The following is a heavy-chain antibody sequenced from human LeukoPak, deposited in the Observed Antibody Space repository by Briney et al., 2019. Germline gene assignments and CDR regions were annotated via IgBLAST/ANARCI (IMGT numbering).Heavy chain of an antibody. CDR3: AREFYFFDY. V-gene: IGHV3-48*02. CDR1: GFTFSTYG. Sequence: GGSLRLSCAASGFTFSTYGMNWIRQAPGKGLEWVSYISSSSYTIYYADSVKGRFTISRDNAKNSLSLQMNSLRDEDTAVYYCAREFYFFDYWSQGALVTVSS. CDR2: ISSSSYTI. J-gene: IGHJ4*02.